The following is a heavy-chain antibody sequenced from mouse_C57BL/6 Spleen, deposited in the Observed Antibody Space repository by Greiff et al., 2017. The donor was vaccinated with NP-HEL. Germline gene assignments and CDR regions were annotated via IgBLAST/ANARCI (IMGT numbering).Heavy chain of an antibody. CDR3: ARDYSNFFDY. V-gene: IGHV1-19*01. CDR2: INPYNGGT. CDR1: GYTFTDYY. D-gene: IGHD2-5*01. Sequence: EVKLQESGPVLVKPGASVKMSCKASGYTFTDYYMNWVKQSHGKSLEWIGVINPYNGGTSYNQTFKGKATLTVDKSSSTAYMELNSLTSEDSAVYCCARDYSNFFDYWGQGTTLTVSS. J-gene: IGHJ2*01.